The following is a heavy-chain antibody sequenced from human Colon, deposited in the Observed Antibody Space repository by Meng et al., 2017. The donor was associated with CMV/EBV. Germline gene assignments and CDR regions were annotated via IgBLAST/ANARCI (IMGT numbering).Heavy chain of an antibody. CDR1: GYTFTGYY. V-gene: IGHV3-23*03. D-gene: IGHD6-25*01. Sequence: SCKASGYTFTGYYMHWVRQAPGKGLEWVSLIYSAGSTTYYADSVKGRFTISRDNSKNMLYLQMNSLRADDTAIYYCAKGRGAAPFDYWGQGILVTVSS. CDR3: AKGRGAAPFDY. J-gene: IGHJ4*02. CDR2: IYSAGSTT.